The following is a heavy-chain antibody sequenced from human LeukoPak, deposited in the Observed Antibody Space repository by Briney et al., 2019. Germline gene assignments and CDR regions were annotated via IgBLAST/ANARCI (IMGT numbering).Heavy chain of an antibody. CDR3: AINYYDSSGYFDY. Sequence: GGSLRLSCAASGFTFAGYAINWVRQSPGKGLEWVSGISSSGGSTYYADSVKGRFTISRDNYKNTLYLQMNSLRAEDTAVYYCAINYYDSSGYFDYGGQGTLVTVSS. CDR1: GFTFAGYA. D-gene: IGHD3-22*01. J-gene: IGHJ4*02. CDR2: ISSSGGST. V-gene: IGHV3-23*01.